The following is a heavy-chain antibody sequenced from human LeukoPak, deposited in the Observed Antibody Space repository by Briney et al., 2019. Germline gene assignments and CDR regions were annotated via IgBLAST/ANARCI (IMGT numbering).Heavy chain of an antibody. Sequence: GESLKISCKGSGYSFTSYWIGWVRQMPGKGLEWMGIIYPGDSDTRYSPSFQGQVTISADKSISTAYLQWSSLKASDTAMYYCASQYYYDSSGYYYSAFDIWGQGTMVTVSS. J-gene: IGHJ3*02. V-gene: IGHV5-51*01. CDR1: GYSFTSYW. D-gene: IGHD3-22*01. CDR3: ASQYYYDSSGYYYSAFDI. CDR2: IYPGDSDT.